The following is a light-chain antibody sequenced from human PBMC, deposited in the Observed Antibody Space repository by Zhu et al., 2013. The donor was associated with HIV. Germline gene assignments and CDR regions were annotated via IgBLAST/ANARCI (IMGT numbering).Light chain of an antibody. Sequence: EIVLTQSPVTLSLSPGERATLSCRASQSVNSYLAWYHQKPGQAPKLLIYDASNRATGIPARFSGSGSGTDFTLTISRLEPEDFAVYYCQQRKNWPGSFGQGTRLEVK. V-gene: IGKV3-11*01. CDR1: QSVNSY. J-gene: IGKJ5*01. CDR3: QQRKNWPGS. CDR2: DAS.